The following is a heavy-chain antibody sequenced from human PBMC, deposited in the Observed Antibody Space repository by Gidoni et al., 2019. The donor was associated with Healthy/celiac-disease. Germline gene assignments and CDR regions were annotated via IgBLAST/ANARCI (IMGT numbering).Heavy chain of an antibody. CDR2: LIPILGTA. J-gene: IGHJ6*02. CDR3: ARALPYCSSTSCEWDYYYGMDV. D-gene: IGHD2-2*01. V-gene: IGHV1-69*01. CDR1: GGTFSSYA. Sequence: QVQLVQSGAEVKKPGSSVQVSCKASGGTFSSYAIRWVRQAPGQGLEWMGGLIPILGTANYAQKFQGRVTITADESTSTAYMELSSLRSEDTAVYYCARALPYCSSTSCEWDYYYGMDVWGQGTTVTVSS.